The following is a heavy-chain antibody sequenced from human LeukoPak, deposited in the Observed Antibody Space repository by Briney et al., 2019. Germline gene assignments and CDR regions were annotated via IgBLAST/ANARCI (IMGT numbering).Heavy chain of an antibody. CDR1: GYTFTSYA. J-gene: IGHJ6*03. Sequence: GASVKVSCKASGYTFTSYAMHWVRQAPGQRLEWMGWINAGNGNTKYSQEFQDRVTITRDTSASTAYMELSSLRSEDMAVYYCARESKDSSGYYYYYYMDVWGKGTTVTVSS. CDR3: ARESKDSSGYYYYYYMDV. D-gene: IGHD3-22*01. V-gene: IGHV1-3*03. CDR2: INAGNGNT.